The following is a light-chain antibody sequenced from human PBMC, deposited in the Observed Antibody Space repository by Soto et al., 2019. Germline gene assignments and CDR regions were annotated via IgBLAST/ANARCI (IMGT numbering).Light chain of an antibody. CDR2: EVS. CDR1: SSDVGGYDS. CDR3: SSYAGSDSLV. J-gene: IGLJ2*01. Sequence: QSALTQPPSASGSPGQSVTISCTGTSSDVGGYDSVSWFQQHPDKAPQLMMYEVSKRPSGVPDRFSGSKSGNTASLTVSGLQSEDEADYYCSSYAGSDSLVFGGGTKLTVL. V-gene: IGLV2-8*01.